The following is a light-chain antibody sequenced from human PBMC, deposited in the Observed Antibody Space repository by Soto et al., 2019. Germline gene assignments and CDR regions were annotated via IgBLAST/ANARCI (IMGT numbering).Light chain of an antibody. CDR3: CSYAGRNTYVV. Sequence: QSVLTQPASVSASPGQSITISCTGTSNDVGSYNLVSWYQQYPGKAPKLMIYEGTKWPSGVSDRFSGSTSGNTASLIISGLQADDEADYYCCSYAGRNTYVVFGGGTKLTVL. J-gene: IGLJ2*01. V-gene: IGLV2-23*01. CDR1: SNDVGSYNL. CDR2: EGT.